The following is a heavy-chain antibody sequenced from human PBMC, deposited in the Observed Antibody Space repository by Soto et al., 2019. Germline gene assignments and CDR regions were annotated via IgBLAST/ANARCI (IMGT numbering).Heavy chain of an antibody. V-gene: IGHV5-51*01. CDR3: ARAFGVESYDRRSWYSAY. J-gene: IGHJ4*02. CDR1: GYKFIDYW. Sequence: GESLKISCKGSGYKFIDYWIGWVRQVPGKGLEWMGSIYPGDFDIKYGPSFQGQVTISADKSITTVYLQWSSLKASDTGIYYCARAFGVESYDRRSWYSAYWGQGTQVTVSS. D-gene: IGHD3-22*01. CDR2: IYPGDFDI.